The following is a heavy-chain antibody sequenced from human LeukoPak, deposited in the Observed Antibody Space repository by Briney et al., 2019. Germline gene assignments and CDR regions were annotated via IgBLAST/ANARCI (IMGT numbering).Heavy chain of an antibody. V-gene: IGHV1-2*02. CDR2: INPNSGDT. Sequence: ASVKVSCKASGYTFTGYYIHWVRQAPGQGLEWMGWINPNSGDTDYAQKFQGRVTMTRDTSISTAYLDLSRLGYDDTAVYYCARDRSSGHDYWGQGTLVTVSS. CDR3: ARDRSSGHDY. D-gene: IGHD3-22*01. CDR1: GYTFTGYY. J-gene: IGHJ4*02.